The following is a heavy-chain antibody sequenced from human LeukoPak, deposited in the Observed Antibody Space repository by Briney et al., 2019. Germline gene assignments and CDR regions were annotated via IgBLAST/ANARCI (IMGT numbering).Heavy chain of an antibody. V-gene: IGHV3-74*01. CDR1: GFTFSSYW. Sequence: PGGSLRLSCAASGFTFSSYWMHWVRQAPGKGLVWVSRINTDGSSTSYADSVKGRFTISRDNSKNTLYLQMNSLRAEDTAVYYCARVLLPLYGMDVWGQGTTVTVSS. CDR3: ARVLLPLYGMDV. J-gene: IGHJ6*02. CDR2: INTDGSST. D-gene: IGHD3-22*01.